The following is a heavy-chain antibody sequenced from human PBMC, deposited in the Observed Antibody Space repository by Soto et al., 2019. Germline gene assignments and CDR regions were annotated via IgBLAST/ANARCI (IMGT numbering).Heavy chain of an antibody. CDR1: GYTFTSYG. Sequence: ASVKVSCKASGYTFTSYGISWVRQAPGQGLEWMGWISAYNGNTNYAQKLQGRVTMTTDTSTSTAYMELRSLRSDDTAVYYCARGGWWYDYVWGSYRYHHIPTFYDYWGQGTLVTVSS. CDR2: ISAYNGNT. CDR3: ARGGWWYDYVWGSYRYHHIPTFYDY. D-gene: IGHD3-16*02. V-gene: IGHV1-18*04. J-gene: IGHJ4*02.